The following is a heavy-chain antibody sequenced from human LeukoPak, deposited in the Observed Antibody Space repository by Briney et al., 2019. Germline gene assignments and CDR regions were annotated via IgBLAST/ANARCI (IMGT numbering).Heavy chain of an antibody. CDR2: IYYSGST. J-gene: IGHJ4*02. V-gene: IGHV4-61*01. Sequence: SETLSLTCSVSGGSVSSGSYYWSWIRQPPGKGLEWIGYIYYSGSTNYNPSLKSRVTISVDTSKNQFSLKLSSVTVADTAVYYCARYYDTSDYYDYWGQGTLVTASS. CDR3: ARYYDTSDYYDY. CDR1: GGSVSSGSYY. D-gene: IGHD3-22*01.